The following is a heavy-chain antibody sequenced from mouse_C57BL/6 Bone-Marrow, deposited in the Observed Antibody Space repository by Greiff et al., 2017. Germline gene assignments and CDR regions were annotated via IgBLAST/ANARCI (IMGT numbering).Heavy chain of an antibody. CDR1: GFTFSDYG. Sequence: EVKVEESGGGLVQPGGSLKLSCAASGFTFSDYGMAWVRQAPRKGPEWVAFISNLAYSIYYADTVTGRFTISRENAKNTLYLEMSSLRSEDTAMYYCARRGYDWYFDVWGTGTTVTVSS. D-gene: IGHD2-2*01. CDR3: ARRGYDWYFDV. V-gene: IGHV5-15*04. CDR2: ISNLAYSI. J-gene: IGHJ1*03.